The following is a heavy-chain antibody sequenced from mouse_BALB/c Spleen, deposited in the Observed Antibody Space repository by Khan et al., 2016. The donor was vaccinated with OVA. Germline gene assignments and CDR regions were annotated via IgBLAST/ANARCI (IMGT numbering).Heavy chain of an antibody. V-gene: IGHV2-3*01. J-gene: IGHJ4*01. CDR3: AKFAPDYYAMDY. CDR1: GFSLTSYG. CDR2: IWGDGST. Sequence: QVQLQQSGPGLVAPSQSLSITCTVSGFSLTSYGVSWVRQPPGKGLEWLGVIWGDGSTNYHSTLISRLIISKDNSKSQDSLILNSLQTDDTATYYCAKFAPDYYAMDYWGQGTSVTVSS.